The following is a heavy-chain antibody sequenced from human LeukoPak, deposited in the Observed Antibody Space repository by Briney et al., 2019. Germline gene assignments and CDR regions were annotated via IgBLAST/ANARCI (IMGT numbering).Heavy chain of an antibody. J-gene: IGHJ4*02. Sequence: ASVKVSCKTSGYTFTTYYIHCVRHALGQGLEWVGIINLSGGTTTYAQKFQGRVSTTRETSTSTVYMELNTLRSEDTAGYYCARGSNYYYDSSADYPRYWGQGTLVTVSS. D-gene: IGHD3-22*01. CDR3: ARGSNYYYDSSADYPRY. CDR2: INLSGGTT. V-gene: IGHV1-46*01. CDR1: GYTFTTYY.